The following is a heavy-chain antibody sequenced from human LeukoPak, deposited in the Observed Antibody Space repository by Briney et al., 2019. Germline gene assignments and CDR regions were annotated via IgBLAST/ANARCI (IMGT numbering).Heavy chain of an antibody. CDR2: IYDSGST. CDR3: ARSSYWGYFDL. D-gene: IGHD2-21*01. J-gene: IGHJ2*01. V-gene: IGHV4-59*08. Sequence: SETLSLTCTVSGGAIRSYYWSWIRQPPGKGLEWIGYIYDSGSTNYRPSLKSRVTLSVDTSKNHFSLKLRSVTAADTAVYYCARSSYWGYFDLWGRSTLVTVSS. CDR1: GGAIRSYY.